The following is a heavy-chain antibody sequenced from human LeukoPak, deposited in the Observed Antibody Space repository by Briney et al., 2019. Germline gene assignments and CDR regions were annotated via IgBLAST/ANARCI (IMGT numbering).Heavy chain of an antibody. Sequence: GGSLRLSGAASGFTFSSFALTWVRQAPGKGLEGVSAISASGDKTYYVDSVKGRFTISRDNSRNMLHLQMNSLRAEDTAVYYCASPTQYYDRPVYHWGQGTLVTVSS. V-gene: IGHV3-23*01. D-gene: IGHD3-22*01. CDR3: ASPTQYYDRPVYH. CDR1: GFTFSSFA. J-gene: IGHJ1*01. CDR2: ISASGDKT.